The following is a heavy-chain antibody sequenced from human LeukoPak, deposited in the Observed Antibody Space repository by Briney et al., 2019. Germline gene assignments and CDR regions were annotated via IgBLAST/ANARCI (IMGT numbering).Heavy chain of an antibody. V-gene: IGHV1-18*01. CDR3: AREYSGYDPAPIPYWFDP. CDR2: ISAYNGNT. D-gene: IGHD5-12*01. Sequence: ASVKVSCKASGYTFTSYGISWVRQAPGQGLEWMGWISAYNGNTNYAQKLQGRVTMTTDTSTSTAYMELRSLRSDDTAVYYCAREYSGYDPAPIPYWFDPWGQGTLVTVSS. J-gene: IGHJ5*02. CDR1: GYTFTSYG.